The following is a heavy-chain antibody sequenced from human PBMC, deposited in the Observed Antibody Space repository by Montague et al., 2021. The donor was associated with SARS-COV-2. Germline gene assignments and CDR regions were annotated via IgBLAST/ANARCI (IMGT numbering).Heavy chain of an antibody. CDR3: ARVKRGDKYGLGVSAHFDD. V-gene: IGHV4-39*07. CDR2: INHSGST. CDR1: GASISSRSYY. D-gene: IGHD3-10*01. Sequence: SETLSLTCTVSGASISSRSYYWGWIRQPPGKGLEWIGEINHSGSTNYNPSLKSRVTISVDTSKNQFSLKLSSVTAADTAVYYCARVKRGDKYGLGVSAHFDDWGQGTLVTVSS. J-gene: IGHJ4*02.